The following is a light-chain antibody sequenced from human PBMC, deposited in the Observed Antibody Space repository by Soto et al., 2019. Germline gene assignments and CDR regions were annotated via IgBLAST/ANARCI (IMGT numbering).Light chain of an antibody. CDR1: HTVTSNF. J-gene: IGKJ1*01. CDR2: GAS. Sequence: EIVLTQSPATLSVSPGERATLSCRASHTVTSNFLAWYQEKPGQAPRLLIYGASSRATGIPDRFSGSGSGTDFTLIISRLEPEDFAVYYCQQYGSSRTFGQGTNVDIK. V-gene: IGKV3-20*01. CDR3: QQYGSSRT.